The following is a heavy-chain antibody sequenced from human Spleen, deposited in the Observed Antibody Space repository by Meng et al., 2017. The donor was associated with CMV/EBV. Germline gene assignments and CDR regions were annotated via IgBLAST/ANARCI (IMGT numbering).Heavy chain of an antibody. CDR3: ARGACSSTSCYSRNWFDP. Sequence: LSLTCAASGFTFSSYAMHWVRQAPGKGLEWVAVISYDGSNKYYADSVKGRFTISRDNSKNTLYLQMNSLRAEDTAVYYCARGACSSTSCYSRNWFDPWGQGTLVTVSS. D-gene: IGHD2-2*01. J-gene: IGHJ5*02. CDR1: GFTFSSYA. V-gene: IGHV3-30*04. CDR2: ISYDGSNK.